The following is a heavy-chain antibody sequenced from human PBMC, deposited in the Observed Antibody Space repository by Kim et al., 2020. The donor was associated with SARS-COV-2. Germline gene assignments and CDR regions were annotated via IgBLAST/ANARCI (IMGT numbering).Heavy chain of an antibody. V-gene: IGHV1-3*01. J-gene: IGHJ3*02. CDR2: INAGNGNT. CDR1: GYTFTSYA. CDR3: ARSKGVTMIVVVITDDAFDI. Sequence: ASVKVSCKASGYTFTSYAMHWVRQAPGQRLEWMGWINAGNGNTKYSQKFQGRVTITRDTSASTAYMELSSLRSEDTAVYYCARSKGVTMIVVVITDDAFDIWGQGTMVTVSS. D-gene: IGHD3-22*01.